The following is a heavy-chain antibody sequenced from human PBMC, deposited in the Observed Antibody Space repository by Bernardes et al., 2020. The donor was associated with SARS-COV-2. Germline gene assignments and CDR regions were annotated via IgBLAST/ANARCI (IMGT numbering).Heavy chain of an antibody. CDR1: GFIFSTYG. CDR2: ISYDGSNK. V-gene: IGHV3-30*03. Sequence: GSLRLSCAASGFIFSTYGMHWVRQAPGKGLEWVAVISYDGSNKYYADSVKGRFTISRDNSKNTLYLQMNSLRAEDTAVYYCATTPNYYYYGMDVWGQGTTVTVSS. J-gene: IGHJ6*02. CDR3: ATTPNYYYYGMDV. D-gene: IGHD4-17*01.